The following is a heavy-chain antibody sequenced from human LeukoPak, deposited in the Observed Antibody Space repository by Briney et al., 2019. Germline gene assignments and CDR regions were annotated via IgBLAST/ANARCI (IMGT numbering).Heavy chain of an antibody. CDR3: ARLYCGSDCYAFDY. CDR1: GGSMNNYY. CDR2: IYYTGRS. J-gene: IGHJ4*02. V-gene: IGHV4-59*01. Sequence: SETLSLTCTVSGGSMNNYYCSWIRQPPGKGLEWIAYIYYTGRSNYSPSLKSRVTISVDTSKNQFSLRLSSVTAADTAVYYCARLYCGSDCYAFDYWGQGALVTVSS. D-gene: IGHD2-21*02.